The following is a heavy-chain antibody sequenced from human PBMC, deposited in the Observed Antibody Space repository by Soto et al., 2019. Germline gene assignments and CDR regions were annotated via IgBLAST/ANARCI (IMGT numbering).Heavy chain of an antibody. Sequence: SETLSLTCTVSGGSISSGGYYWSWIRQHPGKGLEWIGSIYYSGSTYYNPSLKSRVTISVDTSKNQFSLKLSSVSAADTAVYYCARQGGYDFWSGYYSSSSWFDPWGQGTLVTVSS. CDR3: ARQGGYDFWSGYYSSSSWFDP. CDR2: IYYSGST. J-gene: IGHJ5*02. V-gene: IGHV4-39*01. CDR1: GGSISSGGYY. D-gene: IGHD3-3*01.